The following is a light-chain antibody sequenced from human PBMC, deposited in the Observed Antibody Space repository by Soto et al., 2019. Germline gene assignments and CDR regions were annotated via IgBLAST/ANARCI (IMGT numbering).Light chain of an antibody. CDR1: QYISRH. J-gene: IGKJ1*01. CDR3: HQTYNVPTWT. V-gene: IGKV1-39*01. Sequence: DNQMTQSPSSLSASVGDRVTITCRASQYISRHLNWYQHKPGKAPKLLIYAASTLVSGAPSRFSGSGSGTDFTLTISSLQPEDIATYYCHQTYNVPTWTFGQGTKVEIK. CDR2: AAS.